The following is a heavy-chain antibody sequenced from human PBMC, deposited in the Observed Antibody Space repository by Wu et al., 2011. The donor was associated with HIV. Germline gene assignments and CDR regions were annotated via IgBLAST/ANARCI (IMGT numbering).Heavy chain of an antibody. Sequence: QVQLVQSGPEVKKPGASVRISCKASGYSFTAYFMYWVRQAPGQGLEWMAWINPNSGGTKYAQNFRGRVTLTGDRSTSTAYMEVSGLTSDDTAVYYCAREWRYCTGGSPCPSEYLQHWGQGTLV. CDR2: INPNSGGT. V-gene: IGHV1-2*02. J-gene: IGHJ1*01. D-gene: IGHD2-8*02. CDR1: GYSFTAYF. CDR3: AREWRYCTGGSPCPSEYLQH.